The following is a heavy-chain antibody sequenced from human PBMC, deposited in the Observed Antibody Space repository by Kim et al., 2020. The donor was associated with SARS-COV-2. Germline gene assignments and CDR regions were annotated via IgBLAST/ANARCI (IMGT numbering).Heavy chain of an antibody. V-gene: IGHV3-9*01. J-gene: IGHJ4*02. CDR1: GFTFDDYA. Sequence: GGSLRLSCAASGFTFDDYAMHWVRQAPGKGLEWVSGITWNSGSIDYADSVKGRFTISRDNAKNSLYLQMNSLRAEDTALYYCAKEGGYSYGNFDYWGQGTLVTVSS. CDR3: AKEGGYSYGNFDY. CDR2: ITWNSGSI. D-gene: IGHD5-18*01.